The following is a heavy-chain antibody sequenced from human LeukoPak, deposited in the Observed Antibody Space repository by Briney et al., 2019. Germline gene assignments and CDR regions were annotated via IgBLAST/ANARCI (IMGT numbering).Heavy chain of an antibody. CDR3: ARGPAFDF. V-gene: IGHV4-59*01. CDR1: GGSFSGYY. J-gene: IGHJ4*02. CDR2: IFSSGST. Sequence: SETLSLTCAVYGGSFSGYYWSWIRQPPGKRLEWLGYIFSSGSTKYNPSLKSHVTISLDTSKNQSSLKLSSVTAADTAVYYRARGPAFDFWGQGALVTVSS.